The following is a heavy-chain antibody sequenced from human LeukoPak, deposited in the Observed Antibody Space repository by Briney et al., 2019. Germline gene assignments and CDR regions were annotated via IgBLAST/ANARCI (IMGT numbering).Heavy chain of an antibody. J-gene: IGHJ4*02. CDR2: ISYSGST. Sequence: SETLSLTCTVSGGSISSSSHYWGWIRQPPGKGLEWIGSISYSGSTYYNPSLKSRVTISVDTSKNQFSLKLSSVTAADTAVYYCTRGALEVSSYSFDYWGQGTLVTVSS. D-gene: IGHD3-10*01. CDR3: TRGALEVSSYSFDY. V-gene: IGHV4-39*07. CDR1: GGSISSSSHY.